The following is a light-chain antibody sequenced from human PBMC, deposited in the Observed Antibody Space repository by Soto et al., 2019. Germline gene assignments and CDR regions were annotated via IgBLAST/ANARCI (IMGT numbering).Light chain of an antibody. CDR1: QSVSSSY. V-gene: IGKV3-20*01. J-gene: IGKJ3*01. Sequence: EIVLTQSPGTLSLSPGERATLSCRASQSVSSSYLAWYQQKPGQAPRLLIYGASSRATSIPDRFSGSGSGTDVTLTISRLEPEDFAVYYCQQYGSSSFTFGPGTKVDIK. CDR2: GAS. CDR3: QQYGSSSFT.